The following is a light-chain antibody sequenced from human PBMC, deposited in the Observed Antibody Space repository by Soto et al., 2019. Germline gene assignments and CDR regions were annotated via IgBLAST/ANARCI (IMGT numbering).Light chain of an antibody. CDR3: CSYAGSTHVV. Sequence: QSALTQPPSASGSPGQSVTISCTGTSSDVGGYNYVSWYQQHPGKAPKLILYEVSQRPSGVPDRFSGSKSGNTASLTVSGLQAEDEAEYYCCSYAGSTHVVFGGGTKVTVL. CDR1: SSDVGGYNY. CDR2: EVS. V-gene: IGLV2-8*01. J-gene: IGLJ2*01.